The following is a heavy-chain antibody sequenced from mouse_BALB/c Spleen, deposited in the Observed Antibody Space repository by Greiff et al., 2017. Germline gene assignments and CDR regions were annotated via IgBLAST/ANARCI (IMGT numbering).Heavy chain of an antibody. CDR3: AREDYGRGLLDY. J-gene: IGHJ2*01. V-gene: IGHV1-63*02. Sequence: VQLQQSGAELVRPGTSVKISCKASGYTFTNYWLGWVKQRPGHGLEWIGDIYPGGGYTNYNEKFKGKATLTADTSSSTAYMQLSSLTSEDSAVYFCAREDYGRGLLDYWGQGTTLTVSS. D-gene: IGHD1-2*01. CDR1: GYTFTNYW. CDR2: IYPGGGYT.